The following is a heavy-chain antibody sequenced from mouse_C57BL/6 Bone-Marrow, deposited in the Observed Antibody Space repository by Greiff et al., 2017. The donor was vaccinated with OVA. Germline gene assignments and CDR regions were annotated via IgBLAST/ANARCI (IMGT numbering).Heavy chain of an antibody. V-gene: IGHV1-74*01. D-gene: IGHD1-1*01. CDR1: GYTFTSYW. CDR3: AILRDYGSSPGVAMDD. Sequence: QVQLQQSGAELVKPGASVKVSCKASGYTFTSYWMHWVKQRPGQGLEWIGSIHPCDSDTNYNQKFKGKATLTVDKSSSTAYMQLSSLTSEDSAVXYCAILRDYGSSPGVAMDDWGQGTSVTVSS. J-gene: IGHJ4*01. CDR2: IHPCDSDT.